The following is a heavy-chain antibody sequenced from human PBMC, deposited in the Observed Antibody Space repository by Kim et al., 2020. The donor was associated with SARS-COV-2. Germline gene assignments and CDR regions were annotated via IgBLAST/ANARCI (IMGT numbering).Heavy chain of an antibody. CDR3: ARQILSSSWYISHYYYYGMDV. J-gene: IGHJ6*02. CDR2: ISSSSSYT. CDR1: GFTFSDYY. Sequence: GGSLRLSCAASGFTFSDYYMSWIRQAPGKGLEWVSYISSSSSYTNYADSVKGRFTISRDNAKNSLYLQMNSLRAVDTAVYYCARQILSSSWYISHYYYYGMDVWGQGTTVTVSS. D-gene: IGHD6-13*01. V-gene: IGHV3-11*03.